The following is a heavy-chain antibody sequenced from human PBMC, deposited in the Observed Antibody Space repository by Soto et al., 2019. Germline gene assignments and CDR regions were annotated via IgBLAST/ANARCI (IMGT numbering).Heavy chain of an antibody. D-gene: IGHD2-21*01. CDR1: GGSISSSSYY. Sequence: PSETLSLTCTVSGGSISSSSYYWGWIRQPPGKGLEWIGSIYYSGSTYYNPSLKSRVTISVDTSKNQFSLKLSSVTAADTAVYYCAREDVCGGECYCYGMDVWGQGTTVTVSS. J-gene: IGHJ6*02. CDR3: AREDVCGGECYCYGMDV. V-gene: IGHV4-39*02. CDR2: IYYSGST.